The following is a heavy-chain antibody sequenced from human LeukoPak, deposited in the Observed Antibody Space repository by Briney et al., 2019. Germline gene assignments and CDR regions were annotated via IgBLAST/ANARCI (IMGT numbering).Heavy chain of an antibody. CDR2: IYSGGNT. D-gene: IGHD6-13*01. Sequence: GGSLRLSCAASGFTVSSNYMSWVHQAPGKGLEWVSLIYSGGNTYYADSVKGRFTISRDNSKNTLYLQMNSLRAEDTAVYYCARRGSSIWLFDYWGQGTLVTVSS. CDR1: GFTVSSNY. J-gene: IGHJ4*02. CDR3: ARRGSSIWLFDY. V-gene: IGHV3-53*01.